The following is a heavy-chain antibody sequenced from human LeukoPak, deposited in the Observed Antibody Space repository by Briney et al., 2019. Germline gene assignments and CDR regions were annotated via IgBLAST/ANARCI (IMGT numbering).Heavy chain of an antibody. CDR3: AREDIVVVVAAGSQYNWFDP. Sequence: PSETLSLTCAVYGGSFSGYYWSWIRQPPGKGLEWIGEINHSGSTNYNPSLKSRVTISVDTSKNQFSLKLSSVTAADTAMYYCAREDIVVVVAAGSQYNWFDPWGQGTLVTVSS. CDR2: INHSGST. D-gene: IGHD2-15*01. V-gene: IGHV4-34*01. CDR1: GGSFSGYY. J-gene: IGHJ5*02.